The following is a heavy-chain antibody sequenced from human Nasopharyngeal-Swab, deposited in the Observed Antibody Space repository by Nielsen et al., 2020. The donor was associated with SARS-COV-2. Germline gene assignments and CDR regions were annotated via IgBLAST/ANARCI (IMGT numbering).Heavy chain of an antibody. CDR3: ARNGTTYYDFWSGYYYYFDY. CDR2: IKQDGSEK. J-gene: IGHJ4*02. V-gene: IGHV3-7*01. Sequence: VRQAPGKGLEWMANIKQDGSEKYYVDSVKGRFTISRDNAKNSLYLQMNSLRAEDTAVYYCARNGTTYYDFWSGYYYYFDYWGQGTLVTVSS. D-gene: IGHD3-3*01.